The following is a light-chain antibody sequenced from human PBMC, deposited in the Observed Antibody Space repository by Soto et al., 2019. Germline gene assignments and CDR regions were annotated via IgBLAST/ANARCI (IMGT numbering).Light chain of an antibody. V-gene: IGLV2-8*01. CDR1: SSDVGGYNL. CDR3: SSYSGRDNFVV. Sequence: QSALTQPPSASGSPGQSVTISCAGTSSDVGGYNLVSWYQQHPGKAPKLMIYEVIKRPSGVPDRFSGSKSGNRASLTVSGLHAEDEADYYCSSYSGRDNFVVFRGGTKVTLL. CDR2: EVI. J-gene: IGLJ2*01.